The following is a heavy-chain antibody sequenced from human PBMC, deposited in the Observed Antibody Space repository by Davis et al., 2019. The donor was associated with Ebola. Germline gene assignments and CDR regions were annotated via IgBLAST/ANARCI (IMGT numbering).Heavy chain of an antibody. CDR1: GGSISSYY. Sequence: PSETLSLTCTVSGGSISSYYWSWIRQHPGKGLEWIGYIYYSGSTYYNPSLKSRVTISVDTSKNQFSLKLSSVTAADTAVYYCARVGGRHMVRGVIITSWFDPWGQGTLVTVSS. D-gene: IGHD3-10*01. V-gene: IGHV4-30-4*08. CDR3: ARVGGRHMVRGVIITSWFDP. J-gene: IGHJ5*02. CDR2: IYYSGST.